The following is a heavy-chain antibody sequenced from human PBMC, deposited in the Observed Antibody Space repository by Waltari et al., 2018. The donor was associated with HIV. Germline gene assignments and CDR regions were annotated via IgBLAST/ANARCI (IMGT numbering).Heavy chain of an antibody. CDR3: ARQVLYYYGSGLYGMDV. CDR1: GGSFSGYY. CDR2: INHSGST. J-gene: IGHJ6*02. Sequence: QVQLQQWGAGLLKPSETLSLTCAVYGGSFSGYYWSWIRQPPGKGLEWTGEINHSGSTNCNPSLKSRVTISVDTSKTQYSLKLSAVTAADTAVYYCARQVLYYYGSGLYGMDVWGQGTTVTVSS. D-gene: IGHD3-10*01. V-gene: IGHV4-34*01.